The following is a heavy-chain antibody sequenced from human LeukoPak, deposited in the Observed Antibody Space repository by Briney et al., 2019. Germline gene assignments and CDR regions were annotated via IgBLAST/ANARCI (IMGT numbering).Heavy chain of an antibody. CDR3: ARKAMGATVYFDY. J-gene: IGHJ4*02. V-gene: IGHV3-33*01. CDR2: IWYDGSNK. D-gene: IGHD1-26*01. CDR1: GFTFSSYG. Sequence: PGRSLRLSCAASGFTFSSYGMHWVRQAPGKGLGWVAVIWYDGSNKYYADSVKGRFTISRDNSKNTLYLQMNSLRAEDTAVYYCARKAMGATVYFDYWGQGTLVTVSS.